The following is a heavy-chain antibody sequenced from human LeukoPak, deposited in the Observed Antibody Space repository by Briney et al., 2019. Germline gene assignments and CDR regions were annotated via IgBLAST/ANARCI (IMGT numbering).Heavy chain of an antibody. CDR3: ARGVVGATEWFDP. Sequence: PSETLSLTCSVSGDSINSGDYYWSWIRQPPGKGLEWIGYIYYSGSTYYNPSLKSRVTISVDTSKNLFSLKLSSVTAADTAVHYCARGVVGATEWFDPWGQGTLVTVSS. D-gene: IGHD1-26*01. J-gene: IGHJ5*02. CDR2: IYYSGST. CDR1: GDSINSGDYY. V-gene: IGHV4-30-4*08.